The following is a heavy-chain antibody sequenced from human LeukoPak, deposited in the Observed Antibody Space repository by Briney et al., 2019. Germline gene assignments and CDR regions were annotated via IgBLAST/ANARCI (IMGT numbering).Heavy chain of an antibody. V-gene: IGHV4-34*01. CDR2: INHSGST. J-gene: IGHJ4*02. CDR3: ARGRFTISD. D-gene: IGHD3-9*01. Sequence: SETLSLTCPVYGGSFSGYYWSWIRQPPGKGLEWIGEINHSGSTNYNPSLRSRVTISVDTSKNQFSLKLSSVTAADTAVYYCARGRFTISDWGQGTLVTVSS. CDR1: GGSFSGYY.